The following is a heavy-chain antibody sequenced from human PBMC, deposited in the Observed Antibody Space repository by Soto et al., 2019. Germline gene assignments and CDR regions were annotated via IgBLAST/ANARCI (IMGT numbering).Heavy chain of an antibody. CDR3: ARDTLGVRVVIPRVNYGMDV. J-gene: IGHJ6*02. D-gene: IGHD3-3*01. CDR2: INAGNGNT. CDR1: GYTFTSYA. Sequence: VASVKVSCKASGYTFTSYAMHWVRQAPGQRLEWMGWINAGNGNTKYSQKFQGRVTITRDTSASTAYMELSSLRSEDTAVYYCARDTLGVRVVIPRVNYGMDVWGQGTTVTVSS. V-gene: IGHV1-3*01.